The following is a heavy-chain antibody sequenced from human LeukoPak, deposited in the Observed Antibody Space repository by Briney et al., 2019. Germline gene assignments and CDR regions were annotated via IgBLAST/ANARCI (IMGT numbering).Heavy chain of an antibody. CDR1: GFTFSSYW. CDR3: ARVKAPGAAAGTNPLDY. D-gene: IGHD6-13*01. J-gene: IGHJ4*02. V-gene: IGHV3-74*01. Sequence: PGGSLRLSCAASGFTFSSYWMHWVRQAPGKGLVWVSRINSDGSSTSYADSVKGRFTISRDNAKITLYLQMNSLRAEDTAVYYCARVKAPGAAAGTNPLDYWGQGTLVTVSS. CDR2: INSDGSST.